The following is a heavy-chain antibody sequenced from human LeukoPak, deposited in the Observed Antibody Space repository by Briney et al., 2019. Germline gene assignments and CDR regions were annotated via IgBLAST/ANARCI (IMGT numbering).Heavy chain of an antibody. CDR3: AKGVLRLLEWLLIDYFDY. D-gene: IGHD3-3*01. Sequence: GGSLRLSCKSSGFSFSNYCMNWVRPAPGKGLEWVAFIRYDGSNKYYADSVKGRFTISRDNSKNTLYLQMNSLRAEDTAVYYCAKGVLRLLEWLLIDYFDYWGQGTLVTVSS. J-gene: IGHJ4*02. CDR2: IRYDGSNK. CDR1: GFSFSNYC. V-gene: IGHV3-30*02.